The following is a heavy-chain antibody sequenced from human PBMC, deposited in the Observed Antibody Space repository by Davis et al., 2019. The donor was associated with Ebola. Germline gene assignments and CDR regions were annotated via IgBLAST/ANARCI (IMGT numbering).Heavy chain of an antibody. CDR3: ARTRWDYFDSSGYYDYYYGMDV. CDR2: ISGSGANT. CDR1: GFTFSSYA. V-gene: IGHV3-11*01. Sequence: GESLKISCAASGFTFSSYAMSWIRQAPGKGLEWVSHISGSGANTYYADSVKGRFTISRDNAKKSLHLQVNILRAEDTALYYCARTRWDYFDSSGYYDYYYGMDVWGQGTTVTVAS. D-gene: IGHD3-22*01. J-gene: IGHJ6*02.